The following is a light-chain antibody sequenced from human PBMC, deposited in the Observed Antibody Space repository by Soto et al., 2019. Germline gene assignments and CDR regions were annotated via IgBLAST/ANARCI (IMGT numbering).Light chain of an antibody. J-gene: IGLJ2*01. CDR1: SGHSNYA. V-gene: IGLV4-69*01. CDR2: LNSDGSH. Sequence: QLVLTQSPSASASRGASVKLTCTLSSGHSNYAIAWHQQQPEKGPRFLMKLNSDGSHSKGDGIPDRFSGSSSGAERYLTISTLQSEDEADYYCQTWVTGIHIFGGGTQLTVL. CDR3: QTWVTGIHI.